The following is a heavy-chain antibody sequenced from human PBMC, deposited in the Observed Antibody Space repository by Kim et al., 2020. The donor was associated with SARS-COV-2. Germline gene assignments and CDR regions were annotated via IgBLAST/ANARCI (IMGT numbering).Heavy chain of an antibody. Sequence: GGSLRLSCAASGFIFSNYVITWVRQAPGKGLEWVSGISASGTNTYYVDSVKGRFTISRDNSKNTLYLQMNSLRAEDTALYYCAKVGDNSGWYLGHWGQG. J-gene: IGHJ4*02. CDR1: GFIFSNYV. V-gene: IGHV3-23*01. CDR2: ISASGTNT. CDR3: AKVGDNSGWYLGH. D-gene: IGHD6-19*01.